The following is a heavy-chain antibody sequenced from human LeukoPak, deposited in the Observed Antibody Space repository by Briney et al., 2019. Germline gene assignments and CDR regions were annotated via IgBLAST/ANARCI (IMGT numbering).Heavy chain of an antibody. CDR1: GGSFSGYY. J-gene: IGHJ4*02. D-gene: IGHD4-17*01. CDR3: ARSGDYGWLDY. CDR2: INHSGST. Sequence: PSETLSLTCAVYGGSFSGYYWSWIRQPPGKGLEWIGEINHSGSTNYNPSLKSRVTISVDTSKNQFSPKLSSVTAADTAVYYCARSGDYGWLDYWGQGTLVTVSS. V-gene: IGHV4-34*09.